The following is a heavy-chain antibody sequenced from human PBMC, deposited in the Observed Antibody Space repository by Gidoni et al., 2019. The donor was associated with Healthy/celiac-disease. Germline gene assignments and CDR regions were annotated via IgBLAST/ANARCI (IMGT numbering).Heavy chain of an antibody. CDR1: GGSFIGYY. CDR3: ARGGGTVTTFISKGGYYYGMDV. CDR2: INYSGST. D-gene: IGHD4-4*01. Sequence: QVQLQQWCAGLLKPSETLSLTCAVYGGSFIGYYWSWIRQPPGKGLEWIGEINYSGSTNYHPSLKSRVTISVDTSKNQFSLKLSSVTAADTAVYYCARGGGTVTTFISKGGYYYGMDVWGQGTTVTVSS. V-gene: IGHV4-34*01. J-gene: IGHJ6*02.